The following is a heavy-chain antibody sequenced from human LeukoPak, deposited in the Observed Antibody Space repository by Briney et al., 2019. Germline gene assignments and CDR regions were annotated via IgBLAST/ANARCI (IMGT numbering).Heavy chain of an antibody. CDR1: GFTFSTHW. CDR2: INSDGSSI. D-gene: IGHD3-10*01. Sequence: GGSLRLSCAASGFTFSTHWMHWVRQVPGKGLVWVSRINSDGSSISYADSVKGRLTISRDNAKNTLYLQMNSLRAEDTAVYYCAREEKTSVTFDYWGQGTLVTVSS. V-gene: IGHV3-74*01. J-gene: IGHJ4*02. CDR3: AREEKTSVTFDY.